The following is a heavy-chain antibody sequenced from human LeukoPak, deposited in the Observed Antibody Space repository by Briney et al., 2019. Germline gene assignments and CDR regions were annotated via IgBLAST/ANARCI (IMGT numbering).Heavy chain of an antibody. CDR3: ARDLSYYCDSSVLPYYFDY. J-gene: IGHJ4*02. CDR2: ISSSGSTI. V-gene: IGHV3-11*01. Sequence: KSGGSLRLSCAASGFTFSDYYMSWIRQAPGKGLEWVSYISSSGSTIYYADSVKGRFTISGDNAKNSLYLQMNSLRAEDTAVYYCARDLSYYCDSSVLPYYFDYWGQGTLVTVSS. CDR1: GFTFSDYY. D-gene: IGHD3-22*01.